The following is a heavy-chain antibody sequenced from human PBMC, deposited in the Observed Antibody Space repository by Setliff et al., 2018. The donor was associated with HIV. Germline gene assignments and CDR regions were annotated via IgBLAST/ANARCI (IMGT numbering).Heavy chain of an antibody. CDR3: ARVRADYKFGSMDV. Sequence: ASVKVSCKTSGYTFTSYGISWVRQAPGQGLEWMGWISVYNGNTNYAQKLQGRVTMTTDTSTSTAYMELRNLRSDDTAVYYCARVRADYKFGSMDVWGKGTTVTVSS. V-gene: IGHV1-18*01. D-gene: IGHD3-10*01. CDR1: GYTFTSYG. J-gene: IGHJ6*04. CDR2: ISVYNGNT.